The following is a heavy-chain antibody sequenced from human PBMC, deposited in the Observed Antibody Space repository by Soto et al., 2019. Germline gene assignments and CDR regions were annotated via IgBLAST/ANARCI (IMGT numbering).Heavy chain of an antibody. Sequence: QVQLVESVGGVVQPGWSLRRSCVTSGFTFSDYAMHWVRQAPGKGLEWVAVIRPDGSNRYYADSVKGRFTISRDIFKNTRYLQMSSLRADDTAVYFGARVGRPQHLLTGFDNWGQGTLVTVSS. V-gene: IGHV3-33*01. D-gene: IGHD3-16*01. J-gene: IGHJ5*02. CDR2: IRPDGSNR. CDR3: ARVGRPQHLLTGFDN. CDR1: GFTFSDYA.